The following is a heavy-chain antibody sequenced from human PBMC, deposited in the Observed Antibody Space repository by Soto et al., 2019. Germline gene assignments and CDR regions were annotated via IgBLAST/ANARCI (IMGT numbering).Heavy chain of an antibody. CDR1: GGSISSGSYY. J-gene: IGHJ4*02. V-gene: IGHV4-31*03. CDR3: ARDRREGSCISTSCRGGLDY. CDR2: IYYSGST. Sequence: QVQLQESGPGLVKPSQTLSLTCTVSGGSISSGSYYWSWIRQHPGKGLEWIGYIYYSGSTYYNPSLKSRVTISVDTSKNQFSLKLSSVTAADTAVYYCARDRREGSCISTSCRGGLDYWGQGTLVTVSS. D-gene: IGHD2-2*01.